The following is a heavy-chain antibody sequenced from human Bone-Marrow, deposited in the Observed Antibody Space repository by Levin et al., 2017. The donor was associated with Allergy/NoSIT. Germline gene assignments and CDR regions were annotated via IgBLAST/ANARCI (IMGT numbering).Heavy chain of an antibody. CDR3: AKTFDVPVDARYYFDY. D-gene: IGHD2-15*01. CDR2: ISYDGSNK. J-gene: IGHJ4*02. V-gene: IGHV3-30*18. Sequence: GESLKISCAASGFTFSSYGMHWVRQAPGKGLEWVAVISYDGSNKYYADSVKGRFTISRDNSKNTLYLQMNSLRAEDTAVYYCAKTFDVPVDARYYFDYWGQGTLVTVSS. CDR1: GFTFSSYG.